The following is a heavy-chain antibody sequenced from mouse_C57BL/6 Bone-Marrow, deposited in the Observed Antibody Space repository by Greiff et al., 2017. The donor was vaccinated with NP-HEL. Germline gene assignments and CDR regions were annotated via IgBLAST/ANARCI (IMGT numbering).Heavy chain of an antibody. V-gene: IGHV5-4*03. Sequence: EVKLQESGGGLVKPGGSLKLSCAASGFTFSSYAMSWVRQTPEKRLEWVATISDGGSYTYYQDNVKGRFTISRDNAKNNLYLQMSHLKSEDTAMYYGARVDYDSIHYFDYWGQGTTLTVSS. CDR1: GFTFSSYA. CDR3: ARVDYDSIHYFDY. J-gene: IGHJ2*01. CDR2: ISDGGSYT. D-gene: IGHD2-4*01.